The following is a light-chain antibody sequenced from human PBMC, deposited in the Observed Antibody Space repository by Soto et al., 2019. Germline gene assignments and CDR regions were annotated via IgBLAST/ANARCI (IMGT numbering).Light chain of an antibody. Sequence: EIVMTQSPATLSVSPGERATLSCRASQSVSSNLAWYQQKPGQAPRLLIYGASSRATGIPDRFSGSGSGTDFTLTISRLEPEDFAVYYCQQYGSSPFGQGTRLEIK. CDR1: QSVSSN. CDR2: GAS. CDR3: QQYGSSP. J-gene: IGKJ5*01. V-gene: IGKV3-20*01.